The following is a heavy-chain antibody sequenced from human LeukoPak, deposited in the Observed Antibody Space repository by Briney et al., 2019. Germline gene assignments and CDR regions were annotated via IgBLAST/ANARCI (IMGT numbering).Heavy chain of an antibody. CDR2: MNPKRGNT. CDR1: GYSLTSFD. J-gene: IGHJ6*02. CDR3: ARGGSSSSYYNNYGMDV. Sequence: GASVKVSCKAPGYSLTSFDINWVRQGSGQGLEWMGWMNPKRGNTGYAPTFQGRVTITRDTSIDTAFMELSSLRPDDTAVYYCARGGSSSSYYNNYGMDVWGQGTTITVSS. V-gene: IGHV1-8*01. D-gene: IGHD6-13*01.